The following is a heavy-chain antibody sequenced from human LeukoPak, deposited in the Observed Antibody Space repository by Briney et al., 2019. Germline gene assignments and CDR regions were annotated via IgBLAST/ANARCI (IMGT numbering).Heavy chain of an antibody. CDR2: IWYDGSNK. CDR3: ARDVGSTSCYLCYYYGMDV. V-gene: IGHV3-33*08. CDR1: GFTFSNYD. J-gene: IGHJ6*02. D-gene: IGHD2-2*01. Sequence: GGSLRLSCAASGFTFSNYDMHWVRQAPGKGLEWVAVIWYDGSNKYYADSVKGRFTISRDNSKNTLYLQMNSLRAEDTAVYYCARDVGSTSCYLCYYYGMDVWGQGTTVTVSS.